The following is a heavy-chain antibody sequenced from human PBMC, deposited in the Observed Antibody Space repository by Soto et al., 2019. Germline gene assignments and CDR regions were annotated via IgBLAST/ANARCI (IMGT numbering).Heavy chain of an antibody. Sequence: EVQLVESGGGLIQPGGSLRLSCAASGFTVSANYMSWVRQAPGKGLEWVSLIYSDHTTYYADSVKDRFTISRDNSNNTLYLQMNSLRVEDTAVYDCAREKVVPGSDYYGMDVWGQGTTVTVSS. D-gene: IGHD3-10*01. CDR1: GFTVSANY. CDR2: IYSDHTT. V-gene: IGHV3-53*01. CDR3: AREKVVPGSDYYGMDV. J-gene: IGHJ6*02.